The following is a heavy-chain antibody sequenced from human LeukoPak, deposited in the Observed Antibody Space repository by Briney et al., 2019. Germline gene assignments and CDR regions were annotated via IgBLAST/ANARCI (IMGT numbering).Heavy chain of an antibody. D-gene: IGHD3-10*01. Sequence: SETLSLTCTVAGGSISSSSYNWGWIRQPPGKGLEWIGSVYYTGITYYNPSVESRVTISVDTSKNHFSLELNSVTAADTGVYFCARQVRSPVIMFMDVWGKGTTVIVSS. CDR3: ARQVRSPVIMFMDV. V-gene: IGHV4-39*01. J-gene: IGHJ6*03. CDR2: VYYTGIT. CDR1: GGSISSSSYN.